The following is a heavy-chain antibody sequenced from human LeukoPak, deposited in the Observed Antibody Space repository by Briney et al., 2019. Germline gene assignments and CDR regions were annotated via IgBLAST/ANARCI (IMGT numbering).Heavy chain of an antibody. J-gene: IGHJ6*03. D-gene: IGHD5-24*01. CDR3: ARGSRDGYNYWNYYYYMDV. CDR2: ITPIFGTA. Sequence: GGSVQVSCKASGGTFSSYAISWVRQAPGQGLEWMGGITPIFGTANYAQKFQGRVTITTDESTSTAYMELSSLRSEDTAVYYCARGSRDGYNYWNYYYYMDVWGKGTTVTVSS. V-gene: IGHV1-69*05. CDR1: GGTFSSYA.